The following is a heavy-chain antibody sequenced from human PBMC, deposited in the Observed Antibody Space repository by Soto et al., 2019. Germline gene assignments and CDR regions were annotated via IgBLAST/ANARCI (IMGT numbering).Heavy chain of an antibody. CDR3: ARDLGGYMDV. Sequence: QVQLQPSGPGLVKPSQTLSLTCAVSGDGVFTNSAAAWNWIRQSPSRGLEWLGRTFYRSGWYNDYAASVKGRININPDTARNQFSLQLHSVTPEDTAVYYCARDLGGYMDVWGQGTTVTVSS. V-gene: IGHV6-1*01. CDR2: TFYRSGWYN. J-gene: IGHJ6*02. CDR1: GDGVFTNSAAA. D-gene: IGHD6-25*01.